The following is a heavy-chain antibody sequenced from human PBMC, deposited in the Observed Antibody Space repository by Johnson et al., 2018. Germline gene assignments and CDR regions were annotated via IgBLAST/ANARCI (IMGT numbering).Heavy chain of an antibody. V-gene: IGHV3-30*03. Sequence: QVQLVQSGGGVVQPGRSLRLSCAASGFTFSSKGMHWVRQAPGKGLEWVSIISYDGSNQYYADSVKGRFTISRANSKNTLYLQMNSLGAEDTAVYYCAIGRDSSSWWVAEYFQHWGQGTLVTVSS. CDR2: ISYDGSNQ. D-gene: IGHD6-13*01. CDR3: AIGRDSSSWWVAEYFQH. CDR1: GFTFSSKG. J-gene: IGHJ1*01.